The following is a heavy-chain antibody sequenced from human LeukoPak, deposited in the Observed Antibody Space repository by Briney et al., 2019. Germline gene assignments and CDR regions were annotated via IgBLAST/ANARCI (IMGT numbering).Heavy chain of an antibody. CDR3: ARSITYYYDSSGSYAFDI. CDR2: IIPILGIA. D-gene: IGHD3-22*01. Sequence: SVKVSCKASGDTFSSYAISWVRQAPGQGLEWMGRIIPILGIANYAQKFQGRVTITTDESTSTAYMELSSLRSEDTAVYYCARSITYYYDSSGSYAFDIWGQGTMVTVSS. J-gene: IGHJ3*02. V-gene: IGHV1-69*04. CDR1: GDTFSSYA.